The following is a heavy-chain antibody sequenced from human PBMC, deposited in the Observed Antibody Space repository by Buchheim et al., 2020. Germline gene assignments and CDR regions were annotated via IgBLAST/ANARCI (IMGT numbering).Heavy chain of an antibody. Sequence: EVQVVESGGGLVQPGGSLRLSCAASGFTFSGYWMNWVRQAPGKGLEWVANIKQDGSEKYYVDSVKGRFTVSRDNAKNSVFLQMNSLRGEDTAVYYCARVFSSSLWYFDLWGRGTL. V-gene: IGHV3-7*01. CDR1: GFTFSGYW. D-gene: IGHD6-6*01. CDR3: ARVFSSSLWYFDL. CDR2: IKQDGSEK. J-gene: IGHJ2*01.